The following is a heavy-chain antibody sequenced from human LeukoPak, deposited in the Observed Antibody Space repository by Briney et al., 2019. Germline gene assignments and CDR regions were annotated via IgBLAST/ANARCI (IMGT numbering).Heavy chain of an antibody. V-gene: IGHV3-33*01. CDR2: IWYDGSNK. J-gene: IGHJ3*02. CDR1: GFTFSSYG. CDR3: ARDQQSITPYFDI. D-gene: IGHD3-10*01. Sequence: GGSLRLSCAASGFTFSSYGMHWVRQAPGKGLEWVAVIWYDGSNKYYADSVKGRFTISRDNSKNTLYLQMNSLRAEDTAVYYCARDQQSITPYFDIWGQGTMVTVSS.